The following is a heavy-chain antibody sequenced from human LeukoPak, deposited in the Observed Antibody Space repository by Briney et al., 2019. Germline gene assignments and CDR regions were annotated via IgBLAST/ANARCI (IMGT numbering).Heavy chain of an antibody. D-gene: IGHD5-18*01. J-gene: IGHJ4*02. V-gene: IGHV1-8*01. CDR3: ARGLGRTAMVTRGGVRFDY. Sequence: GASVKVSCKASGYTFTSYDINWVRQATGQGLEWMRWMNPNSGNTGYAQKFQGRITMTRNTSISTAYMELSSLKSEDTAVYYCARGLGRTAMVTRGGVRFDYWGQGTLVTVSS. CDR2: MNPNSGNT. CDR1: GYTFTSYD.